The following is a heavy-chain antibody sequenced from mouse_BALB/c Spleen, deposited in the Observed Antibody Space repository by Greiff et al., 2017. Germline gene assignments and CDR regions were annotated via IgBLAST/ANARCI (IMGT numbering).Heavy chain of an antibody. Sequence: QVQLKESGAELARPGASVKLSCKASGYTFTSYWMQWVKQRPGQGLEWIGAIYPGDGDTRYTQKFKGKATLTADKSSSTAYMQLSSLASEDSAVYYCARGDYGYDGNYFDYWGQGTTLTVSS. CDR1: GYTFTSYW. CDR2: IYPGDGDT. J-gene: IGHJ2*01. V-gene: IGHV1-87*01. CDR3: ARGDYGYDGNYFDY. D-gene: IGHD2-2*01.